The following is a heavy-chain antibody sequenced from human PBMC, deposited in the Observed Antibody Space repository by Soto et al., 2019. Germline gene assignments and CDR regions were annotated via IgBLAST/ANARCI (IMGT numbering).Heavy chain of an antibody. J-gene: IGHJ5*02. Sequence: ASVKVSCKTSGYTFSNYGITWVRQAPGQPLEWLGWISLYSDGANYAQKFQGRVSMTTDTSTTTAYMELRSLRSDDTAVYYCARVVPGAEAWFGPWGQGTLVTVS. V-gene: IGHV1-18*01. CDR2: ISLYSDGA. CDR1: GYTFSNYG. D-gene: IGHD2-2*01. CDR3: ARVVPGAEAWFGP.